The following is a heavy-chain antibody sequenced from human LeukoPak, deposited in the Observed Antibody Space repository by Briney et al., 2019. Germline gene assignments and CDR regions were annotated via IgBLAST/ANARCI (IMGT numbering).Heavy chain of an antibody. J-gene: IGHJ4*02. CDR1: GFTFSSYS. CDR3: ARRYYDSSGYYYAFDA. CDR2: ISSSGSII. Sequence: PGGSLRLSCAASGFTFSSYSMNWVRQAPGKGLEWVSYISSSGSIIYYTDSVKGRFTTSRDNAKNSLYLQMNSLRDEDTAVYYCARRYYDSSGYYYAFDAWGQGTLVTVSS. D-gene: IGHD3-22*01. V-gene: IGHV3-48*02.